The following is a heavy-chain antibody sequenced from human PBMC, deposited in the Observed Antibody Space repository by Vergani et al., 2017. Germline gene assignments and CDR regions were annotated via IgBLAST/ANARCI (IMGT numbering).Heavy chain of an antibody. D-gene: IGHD3-10*01. CDR3: AKALSSFYGSGSYLRGSQNYGMDV. Sequence: VHLAESGGGFFQPGGSLRLSCEASGFTFSNYDMNWVRQAPGRGLEWVAFIRYDGSKKNDAESVKGRFTISRDNSKNTLFLQMNSLRVEDTAVYYCAKALSSFYGSGSYLRGSQNYGMDVWGQGTTVTVSS. CDR2: IRYDGSKK. CDR1: GFTFSNYD. J-gene: IGHJ6*02. V-gene: IGHV3-30*02.